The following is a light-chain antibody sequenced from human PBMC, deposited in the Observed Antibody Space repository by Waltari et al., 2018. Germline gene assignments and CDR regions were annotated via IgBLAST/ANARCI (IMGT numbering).Light chain of an antibody. V-gene: IGKV3-20*01. CDR2: GTF. CDR3: QQYDISPLP. CDR1: QTIRTTY. Sequence: EIVLTQSLPTLSLSPGEGATLSSRTSQTIRTTYLTWYPQKPGKAPTLVIYGTFGRATCRPDRFPGSGSGTDLSLTISSLEPEDFATYYCQQYDISPLPFGGETKVEIK. J-gene: IGKJ4*01.